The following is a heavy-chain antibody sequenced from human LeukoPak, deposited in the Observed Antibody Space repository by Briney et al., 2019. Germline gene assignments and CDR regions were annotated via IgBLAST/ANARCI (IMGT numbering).Heavy chain of an antibody. CDR1: GDSISRDY. D-gene: IGHD5-24*01. Sequence: KPSETLSLTCSVSGDSISRDYWTWIRQPPGKGLEWIGHLYYSGSTNYNPSLKSRVTISADTSKNQFSLKLTSVTAADTAVHYCADRDGVYWGQGILVTVSS. CDR3: ADRDGVY. CDR2: LYYSGST. J-gene: IGHJ4*02. V-gene: IGHV4-59*01.